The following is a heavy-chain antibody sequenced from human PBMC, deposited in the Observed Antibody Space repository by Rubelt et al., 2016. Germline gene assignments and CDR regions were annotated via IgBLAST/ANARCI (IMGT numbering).Heavy chain of an antibody. Sequence: NWWSWVRQPPGKGLEWIGEIYHSGSTNYNPSLKSRVTISVDTSKNQFSLKLSSVTAADTAVYYCARVALGHAFDIWGQGTMVTVSS. J-gene: IGHJ3*02. V-gene: IGHV4-4*02. CDR2: IYHSGST. CDR1: NW. D-gene: IGHD1-26*01. CDR3: ARVALGHAFDI.